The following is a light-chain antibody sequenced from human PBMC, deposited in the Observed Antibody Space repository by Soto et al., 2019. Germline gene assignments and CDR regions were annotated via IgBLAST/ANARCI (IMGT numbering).Light chain of an antibody. CDR1: SSDVGSHKS. Sequence: QSVLTQPPSVSGSPGQSVTISCSGSSSDVGSHKSVSWYKQAPGTSPKLIIFEFNNRPSGVPDRFSESKSGNTASLTISGLQPEDEADYYCSAYIASITSQVFGTGTKLTVL. J-gene: IGLJ1*01. CDR3: SAYIASITSQV. CDR2: EFN. V-gene: IGLV2-18*02.